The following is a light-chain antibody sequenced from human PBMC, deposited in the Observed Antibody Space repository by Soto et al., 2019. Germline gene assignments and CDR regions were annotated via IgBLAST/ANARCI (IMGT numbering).Light chain of an antibody. Sequence: QSALAQPASVSGSHGQSITMSCTGTSSDVGGYNYVSWYQQHPGKAPKLMIYEVSNRPSGVSNRFSGSKSGNTASLTISGLQAEDEADYYCSSYTSSSTYVFGTGTKLTVL. V-gene: IGLV2-14*01. J-gene: IGLJ1*01. CDR2: EVS. CDR1: SSDVGGYNY. CDR3: SSYTSSSTYV.